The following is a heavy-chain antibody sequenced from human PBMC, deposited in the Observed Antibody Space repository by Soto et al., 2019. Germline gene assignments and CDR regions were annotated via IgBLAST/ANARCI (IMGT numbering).Heavy chain of an antibody. CDR3: ARDGSTVTTNYHYAMDV. CDR2: IHSGGSRI. CDR1: GFTFSTYH. V-gene: IGHV3-48*03. D-gene: IGHD4-17*01. J-gene: IGHJ6*02. Sequence: GGTLRLSCAASGFTFSTYHMNCVRQAPGKALEWVSYIHSGGSRIYYADSVKGRFTISRDNAKNSLYLQMNSLRAEDTAVYYCARDGSTVTTNYHYAMDVWGQGTTVTVSS.